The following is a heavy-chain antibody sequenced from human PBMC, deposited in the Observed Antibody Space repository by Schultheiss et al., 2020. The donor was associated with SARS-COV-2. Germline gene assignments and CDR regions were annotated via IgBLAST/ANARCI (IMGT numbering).Heavy chain of an antibody. CDR1: GFTFSSYA. D-gene: IGHD2-21*02. V-gene: IGHV3-9*01. J-gene: IGHJ2*01. CDR2: ISWNSGSI. CDR3: AKALAYCGGDCRDNWYFDL. Sequence: GGSLRLSCSASGFTFSSYAMHWVRQAPGKGLEWVSGISWNSGSIGYADSVKGRFTISRDNAKNSLYLQMNSLRAEDTALYYCAKALAYCGGDCRDNWYFDLWGRGTLVTVSS.